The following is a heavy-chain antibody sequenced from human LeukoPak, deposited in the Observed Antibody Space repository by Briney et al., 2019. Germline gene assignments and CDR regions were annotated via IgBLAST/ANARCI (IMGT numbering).Heavy chain of an antibody. Sequence: ASVKVSCKASGYTFTSYDINWVRQATGQGPEWMGWMNPNSGNTGYAQKFQGRVTMTRNTSISTAYMELSSLRSEDTAVYYCARGTWMQLIHYYYYMDVWGKGTTVTVSS. J-gene: IGHJ6*03. CDR3: ARGTWMQLIHYYYYMDV. CDR2: MNPNSGNT. CDR1: GYTFTSYD. V-gene: IGHV1-8*01. D-gene: IGHD5-18*01.